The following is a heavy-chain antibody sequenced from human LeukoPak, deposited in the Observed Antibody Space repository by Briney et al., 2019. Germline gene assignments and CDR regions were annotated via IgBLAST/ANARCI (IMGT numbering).Heavy chain of an antibody. CDR2: IHDSRST. J-gene: IGHJ4*02. Sequence: SETLSLTCNVSGASISDYYWSWIRQPPGKGLEWIGDIHDSRSTNYNPSLKSRATISLDTSKNQFSLNLSSVTAADTAVYYCARGYSSSSDYFDYWGQGTLVTVSS. D-gene: IGHD6-6*01. CDR1: GASISDYY. CDR3: ARGYSSSSDYFDY. V-gene: IGHV4-59*01.